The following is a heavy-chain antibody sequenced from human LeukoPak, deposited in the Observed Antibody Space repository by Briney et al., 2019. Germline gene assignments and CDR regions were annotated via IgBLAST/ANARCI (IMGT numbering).Heavy chain of an antibody. CDR1: GFTFSAYA. CDR3: ARERGGFDH. J-gene: IGHJ4*02. CDR2: ISYDGNSK. V-gene: IGHV3-30*01. Sequence: GGSLRLSCAASGFTFSAYALHWVRQAPGKGLKWVAVISYDGNSKYYADSVKGRFTISRDNSKNTLYLQMNSLRPEDTAIYYCARERGGFDHWGQGTLVTVSS. D-gene: IGHD3-16*01.